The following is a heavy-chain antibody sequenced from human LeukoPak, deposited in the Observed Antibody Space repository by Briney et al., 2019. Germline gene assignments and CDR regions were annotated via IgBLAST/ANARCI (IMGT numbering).Heavy chain of an antibody. V-gene: IGHV4-34*01. Sequence: PSETLSLTCAVYGGSFSGYYWSWIRQAPGKGLEWIGEINHSGNTNYNPSLKGRVTISLDTSKNQFSLKLNSVTAADTAVYYCVTEPGYCTGGRCYGGWFDPWGQGTLVTVSS. CDR3: VTEPGYCTGGRCYGGWFDP. D-gene: IGHD2-15*01. J-gene: IGHJ5*02. CDR1: GGSFSGYY. CDR2: INHSGNT.